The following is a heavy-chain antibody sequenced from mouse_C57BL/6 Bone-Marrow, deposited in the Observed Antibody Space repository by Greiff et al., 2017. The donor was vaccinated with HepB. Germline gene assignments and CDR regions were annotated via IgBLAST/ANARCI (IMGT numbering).Heavy chain of an antibody. D-gene: IGHD1-1*01. CDR2: ISSGGSYT. V-gene: IGHV5-6*01. CDR1: GFTFSSYG. J-gene: IGHJ3*01. CDR3: ARQHYYGSSYVWFAY. Sequence: EVQRVESGGDLVKPGGSLKLSCAASGFTFSSYGMSWVRQTPDKRLEWVATISSGGSYTYYPDGVKGRFTISRDNAKNTLYLQMSSLKSEDTAMYYCARQHYYGSSYVWFAYWGQGTLVTVSA.